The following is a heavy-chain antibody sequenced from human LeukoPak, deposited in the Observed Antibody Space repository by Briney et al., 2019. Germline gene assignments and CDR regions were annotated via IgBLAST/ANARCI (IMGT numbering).Heavy chain of an antibody. Sequence: SETLSLTCTVSGGSISSYYWSWIRQPPGKGLEWIGYIYYSGSTNYNPSLKSRVTISVDTSKNQFSLKLSSVTAADTAVYYCARGTYYYDSSGQMGDAFDIWGQGTMVTVSS. D-gene: IGHD3-22*01. CDR2: IYYSGST. CDR1: GGSISSYY. V-gene: IGHV4-59*01. J-gene: IGHJ3*02. CDR3: ARGTYYYDSSGQMGDAFDI.